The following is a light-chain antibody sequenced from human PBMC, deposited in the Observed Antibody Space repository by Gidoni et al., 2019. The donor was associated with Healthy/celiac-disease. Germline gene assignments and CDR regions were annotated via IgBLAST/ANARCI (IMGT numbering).Light chain of an antibody. CDR3: QAWDSSTDYV. V-gene: IGLV3-1*01. CDR2: QDS. J-gene: IGLJ1*01. CDR1: NLGEKY. Sequence: SYALTQPPSVSVSPGQTASITCSGDNLGEKYACWYQQKPGQSPVLVIDQDSTRPSGIPERFSGSNSGNTATLTISGTQAMDEADYYCQAWDSSTDYVFGTGTKVTVL.